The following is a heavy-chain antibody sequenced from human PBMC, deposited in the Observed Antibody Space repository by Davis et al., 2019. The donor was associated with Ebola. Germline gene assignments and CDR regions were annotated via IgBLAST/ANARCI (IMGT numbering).Heavy chain of an antibody. J-gene: IGHJ6*02. CDR2: IYSGGST. V-gene: IGHV3-53*05. D-gene: IGHD5-18*01. CDR3: ARERERDTLYYYYGMDV. CDR1: GFTVSSNY. Sequence: GGSLRLSCAASGFTVSSNYMSWVRQAPGKGLEWVSVIYSGGSTYYADSVKGRFTISRDNSKNTLYLQMNSLRAEDTAVYYCARERERDTLYYYYGMDVWGQGTTVTVSS.